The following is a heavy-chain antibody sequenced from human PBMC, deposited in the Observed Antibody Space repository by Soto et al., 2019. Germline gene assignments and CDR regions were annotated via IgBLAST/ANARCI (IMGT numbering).Heavy chain of an antibody. CDR1: GFTFSEDS. CDR3: VKVSTFYDILTGYYSTNFFDP. D-gene: IGHD3-9*01. Sequence: GGSLRLSCSAPGFTFSEDSLHWVRQAPGKGLQYVSTISSDGDITYYADSVKGRFTISRDNSKNTLYLQMNSLRPEDTAVYYCVKVSTFYDILTGYYSTNFFDPWGQGTLVTVSS. CDR2: ISSDGDIT. V-gene: IGHV3-64D*06. J-gene: IGHJ5*02.